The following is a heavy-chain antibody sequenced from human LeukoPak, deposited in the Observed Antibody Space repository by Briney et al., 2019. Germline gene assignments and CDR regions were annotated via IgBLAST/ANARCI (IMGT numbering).Heavy chain of an antibody. CDR2: IKEDGSEK. CDR1: GFTFSIYW. CDR3: ARDEFGPLPN. J-gene: IGHJ4*02. D-gene: IGHD3-16*01. Sequence: GGSLRLSCAGSGFTFSIYWMTWVRQAPGKGLEWVANIKEDGSEKYYVDSMKGRITVSRDIAKNSVYLQMSNLRPEDTAVYYCARDEFGPLPNWGRGTLVTVSS. V-gene: IGHV3-7*05.